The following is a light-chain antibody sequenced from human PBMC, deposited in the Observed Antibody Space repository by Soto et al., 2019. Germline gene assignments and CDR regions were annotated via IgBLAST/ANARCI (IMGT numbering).Light chain of an antibody. CDR2: GAS. Sequence: EIVLTQSPGTLSLSPGERATLSCRASQTVSSNYLAWYRQKPGQAPRLLIYGASSRATGIPDRVSGSGSGTDFTLTISRLEPEDFAVYYCQQDGSSPCTFGQGTKLEIK. J-gene: IGKJ2*02. CDR3: QQDGSSPCT. CDR1: QTVSSNY. V-gene: IGKV3-20*01.